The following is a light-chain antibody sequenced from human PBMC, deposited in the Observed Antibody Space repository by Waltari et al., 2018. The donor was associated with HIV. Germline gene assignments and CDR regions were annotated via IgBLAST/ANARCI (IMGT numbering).Light chain of an antibody. CDR3: AAWDDGLSGPV. CDR1: SSNIGSNY. Sequence: QSVPTQPPSASGTPGQRVTISCSGSSSNIGSNYVYWYQQLPGTAPKLLIYRTNRRPSGVPDRFSGSKSGTSASLAITGLRSEDEADYYCAAWDDGLSGPVFGGGTKLTVL. J-gene: IGLJ3*02. CDR2: RTN. V-gene: IGLV1-47*01.